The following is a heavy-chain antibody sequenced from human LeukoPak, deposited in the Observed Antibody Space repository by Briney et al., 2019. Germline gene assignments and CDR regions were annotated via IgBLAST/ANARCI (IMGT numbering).Heavy chain of an antibody. CDR3: ATSGGGYENDAFDI. CDR2: INHSGST. Sequence: SETLSLTCAVYGGSFSGYYWSWIRQPPGKGLEWIGEINHSGSTNYNPSLKSRVTISVDTSKNQFSLKLSSVTAADTAVYYCATSGGGYENDAFDIWGQGTMVTVSS. D-gene: IGHD3-22*01. J-gene: IGHJ3*02. V-gene: IGHV4-34*01. CDR1: GGSFSGYY.